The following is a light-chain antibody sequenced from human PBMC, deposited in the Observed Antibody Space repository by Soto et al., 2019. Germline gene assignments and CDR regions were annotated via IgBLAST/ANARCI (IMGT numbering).Light chain of an antibody. CDR1: QSISSY. V-gene: IGKV1-39*01. CDR3: QQSYNSPQT. CDR2: AAS. J-gene: IGKJ1*01. Sequence: DIQMTQSPSSLSASVGDRVTITCRAGQSISSYLNWCQQKPGKAPKLLIYAASSLQSGVPSRFSGSGSGTDFTLTINSLQPEDFATYSCQQSYNSPQTFGQGTKVDIK.